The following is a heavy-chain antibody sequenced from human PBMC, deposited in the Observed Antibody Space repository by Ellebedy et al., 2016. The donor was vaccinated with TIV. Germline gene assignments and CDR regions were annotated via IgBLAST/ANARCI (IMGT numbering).Heavy chain of an antibody. V-gene: IGHV3-7*03. D-gene: IGHD3-10*01. CDR3: ARLVSYSGSGSPLDY. CDR1: AFIFSTYW. Sequence: GESLKISCAASAFIFSTYWMSWVRQAPGKGLEWVANINQDGSERYYANFVKGRFTISRDNAKHSLYLQMNSLRAEDTAVYYCARLVSYSGSGSPLDYWGQGSLVTVSS. CDR2: INQDGSER. J-gene: IGHJ4*02.